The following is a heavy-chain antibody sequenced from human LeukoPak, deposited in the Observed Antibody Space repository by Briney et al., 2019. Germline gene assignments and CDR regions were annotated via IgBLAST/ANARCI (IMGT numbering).Heavy chain of an antibody. CDR1: GYTFTSYY. CDR2: INPSGGST. J-gene: IGHJ4*02. D-gene: IGHD2-21*02. Sequence: ASVKVSCKASGYTFTSYYMHWVRQAPGQGLEWMGIINPSGGSTSYAQKFQGRVTMTRDTSTSTVYMELSSLRSEDTAVYYCARGPLTYVCGGDCYFQIFDYWGQGTLVTVSS. V-gene: IGHV1-46*01. CDR3: ARGPLTYVCGGDCYFQIFDY.